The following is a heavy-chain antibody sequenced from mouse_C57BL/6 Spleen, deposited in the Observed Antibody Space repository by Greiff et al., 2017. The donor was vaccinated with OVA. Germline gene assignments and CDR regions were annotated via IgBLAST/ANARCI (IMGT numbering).Heavy chain of an antibody. CDR1: GYTFTDYE. J-gene: IGHJ2*01. V-gene: IGHV1-15*01. Sequence: VQLQQSGAELVRPGASVTLSCKASGYTFTDYEMHWVKQTPVHGLEWIGAIDPETGGPAYNQKFKGKATLTADKSSSKAYMELRSLTSEDSAFYYCTRNGAKPTGDYWGQGTTLTVSS. CDR3: TRNGAKPTGDY. CDR2: IDPETGGP.